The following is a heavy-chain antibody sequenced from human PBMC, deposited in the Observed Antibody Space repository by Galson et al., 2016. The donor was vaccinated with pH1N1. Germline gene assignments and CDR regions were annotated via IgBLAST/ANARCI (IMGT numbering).Heavy chain of an antibody. CDR1: KSTFTKYY. J-gene: IGHJ4*02. D-gene: IGHD3-22*01. CDR3: ARNAWDGSGLNYFDS. V-gene: IGHV1-46*01. CDR2: IDPRYDTT. Sequence: SVKVSCKAPKSTFTKYYIHWVRQAPGQGLEWMGIIDPRYDTTTYSQRFQGRVVLTRDTSTSTVYMEVSSLTAADTAVYYCARNAWDGSGLNYFDSWGQGILVSVSS.